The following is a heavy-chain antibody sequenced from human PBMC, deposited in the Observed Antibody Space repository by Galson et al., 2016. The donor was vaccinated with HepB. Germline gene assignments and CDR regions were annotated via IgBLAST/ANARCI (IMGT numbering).Heavy chain of an antibody. CDR2: VFFTGNS. CDR3: ASLGPQWLVARRKNGRAFDI. Sequence: SETLSLTCAISGGSISSRSHYWGWIRQPPGKGLQWLATVFFTGNSYYNPSLTSRLTTSVDTPNNQFSLKLSSVTAADTAVYYCASLGPQWLVARRKNGRAFDIWGQGTMVTVSS. CDR1: GGSISSRSHY. J-gene: IGHJ3*02. D-gene: IGHD6-19*01. V-gene: IGHV4-39*01.